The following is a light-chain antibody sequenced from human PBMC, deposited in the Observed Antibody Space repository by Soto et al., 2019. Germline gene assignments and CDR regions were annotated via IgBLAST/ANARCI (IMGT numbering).Light chain of an antibody. CDR2: SAS. Sequence: ELVMPQSPATLSVSPWATATLSCRASQRAGINLAWYQQKTGQAPRLLIYSASTRASGIPDRVSGSGSGTDFTLTITSLQSDEGAVYVCQQYTDWLITFGQGTRLEIK. CDR3: QQYTDWLIT. V-gene: IGKV3-15*01. J-gene: IGKJ5*01. CDR1: QRAGIN.